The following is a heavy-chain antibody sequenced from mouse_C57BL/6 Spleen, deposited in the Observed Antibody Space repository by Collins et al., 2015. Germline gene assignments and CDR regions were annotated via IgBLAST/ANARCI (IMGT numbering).Heavy chain of an antibody. D-gene: IGHD4-1*01. J-gene: IGHJ4*01. CDR2: FNPNNGGS. V-gene: IGHV1-53*01. Sequence: QVQPQQFGTELVKPGASVMLSCKASGYTFTRYWMHWVKQRPGQGLEWIGNFNPNNGGSNYNEKFKRKATLTVDKPSNTAYMHLSSLTSEDSAVYYCARWGNWVGGYAMDNWGQGTSVIVSS. CDR1: GYTFTRYW. CDR3: ARWGNWVGGYAMDN.